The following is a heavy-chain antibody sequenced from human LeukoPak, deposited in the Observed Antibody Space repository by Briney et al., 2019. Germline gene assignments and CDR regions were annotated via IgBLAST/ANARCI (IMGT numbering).Heavy chain of an antibody. CDR3: ARMRGYCSGGSCYYPFGFDY. CDR2: IDWDDDK. D-gene: IGHD2-15*01. Sequence: RESGPALVKPTQTLTLTCTFSGFSLIASGVCVSWIRQPPGKALEWLARIDWDDDKYYSTSLKTRLTISKDTSKNQVVLTITNMDPVDTATYYCARMRGYCSGGSCYYPFGFDYWGQGTLVTVSS. J-gene: IGHJ4*02. V-gene: IGHV2-70*11. CDR1: GFSLIASGVC.